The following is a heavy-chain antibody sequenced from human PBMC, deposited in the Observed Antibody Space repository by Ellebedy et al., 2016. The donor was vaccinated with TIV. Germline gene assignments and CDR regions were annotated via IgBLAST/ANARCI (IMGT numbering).Heavy chain of an antibody. CDR3: ARLAGGYVAY. D-gene: IGHD5-12*01. J-gene: IGHJ4*02. V-gene: IGHV4-61*02. CDR1: GSSISSSSYY. Sequence: SETLSLXXTVSGSSISSSSYYWSWIRQPAGKGLEWIGRIYTSGSTNYNPSLKSRVTMSVNTSKNQFSLKLSSVTAADTAVYYCARLAGGYVAYWGQGTLVTVSS. CDR2: IYTSGST.